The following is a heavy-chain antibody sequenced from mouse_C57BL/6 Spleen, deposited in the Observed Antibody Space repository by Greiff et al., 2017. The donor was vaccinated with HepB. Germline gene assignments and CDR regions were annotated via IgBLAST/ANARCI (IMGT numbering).Heavy chain of an antibody. Sequence: VQLQQSGPELVKPGASVKISCKASGYSFTGYYMHWVKQSSEKSLEWIGEINPSTGGTSYNQKFKGKATLTVDKSSSTAYMQLKSLTSEDSAVYYGVNSKGFAYWGQGTLVTVSA. CDR2: INPSTGGT. J-gene: IGHJ3*01. CDR1: GYSFTGYY. V-gene: IGHV1-43*01. D-gene: IGHD2-5*01. CDR3: VNSKGFAY.